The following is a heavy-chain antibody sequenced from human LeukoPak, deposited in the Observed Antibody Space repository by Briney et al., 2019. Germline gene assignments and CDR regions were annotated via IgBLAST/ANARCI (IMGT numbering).Heavy chain of an antibody. V-gene: IGHV1-46*01. D-gene: IGHD3-22*01. CDR2: INPSGGST. J-gene: IGHJ4*02. CDR1: GYTFTSYY. Sequence: GASVKVSCKASGYTFTSYYMHWVRQAPGQGLEWMGIINPSGGSTSYAQKFQGRVTMTTDTSTSTAYMELRSLRSDDTAVYYCAREGDSSGYYYVLFDYWGQGTLVTVSS. CDR3: AREGDSSGYYYVLFDY.